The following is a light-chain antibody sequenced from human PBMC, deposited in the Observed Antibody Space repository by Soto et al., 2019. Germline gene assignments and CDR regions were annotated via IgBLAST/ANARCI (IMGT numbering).Light chain of an antibody. V-gene: IGLV2-14*01. CDR2: DVS. CDR1: GSDVGGYNY. CDR3: SSYTSASTPLV. J-gene: IGLJ2*01. Sequence: QSALTQPASVSGSPGPSITISCTGTGSDVGGYNYVSWYQQHPGKAPKVMIYDVSNRPSGVSNRFSGSKSGNTASLTISGLQAEDEADDYCSSYTSASTPLVFGGGTKLTVL.